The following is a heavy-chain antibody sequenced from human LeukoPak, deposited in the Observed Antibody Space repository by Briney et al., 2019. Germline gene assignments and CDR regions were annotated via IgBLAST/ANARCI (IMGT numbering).Heavy chain of an antibody. V-gene: IGHV3-74*01. CDR3: ARNTGYSYGYIDY. D-gene: IGHD5-18*01. J-gene: IGHJ4*02. Sequence: QPGGSLRLSCAASGFTFSSYWMHWVRQAPGKGLVWVSRINRDGSSTSYADSVKGRFTISRDNAKNTLYLQMNSLRAEDTAVYYCARNTGYSYGYIDYWGQGTLVTVSS. CDR2: INRDGSST. CDR1: GFTFSSYW.